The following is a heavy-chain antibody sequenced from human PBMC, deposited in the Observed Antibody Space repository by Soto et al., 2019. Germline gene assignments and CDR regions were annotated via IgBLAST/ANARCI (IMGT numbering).Heavy chain of an antibody. CDR3: AKGRSGIMDV. V-gene: IGHV3-74*01. D-gene: IGHD3-10*01. CDR2: INSDGSST. Sequence: EVQLVESGGGLVQPGGSLRLSCAASGFTFSNYWMHWVRQAPGKGLMWVSRINSDGSSTTYADSVKGRFTISRDNAKNTLYLQMNRLRAEDTAVYYCAKGRSGIMDVWRQGTTVTVA. J-gene: IGHJ6*02. CDR1: GFTFSNYW.